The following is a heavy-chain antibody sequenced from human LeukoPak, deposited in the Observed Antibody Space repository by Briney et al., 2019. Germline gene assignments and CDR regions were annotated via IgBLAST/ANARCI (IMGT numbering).Heavy chain of an antibody. CDR3: AKDWGTLGYGDYELED. CDR2: ISWNSGSI. D-gene: IGHD4-17*01. CDR1: GFTFDDYA. V-gene: IGHV3-9*01. J-gene: IGHJ4*02. Sequence: PGRSLRLSCAASGFTFDDYAMHWVRQAPGKGLEWVSGISWNSGSIGYADSVKGRFTISRDNAKNSLYLQMNSLRAEDTALYYCAKDWGTLGYGDYELEDWGQGTLVTVSS.